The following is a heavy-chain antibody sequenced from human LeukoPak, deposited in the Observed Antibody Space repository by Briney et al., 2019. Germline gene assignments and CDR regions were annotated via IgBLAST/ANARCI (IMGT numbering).Heavy chain of an antibody. CDR3: AKEQSSSGFFDY. J-gene: IGHJ4*02. CDR1: GFTFSSYA. D-gene: IGHD6-6*01. CDR2: ISGRGDRT. V-gene: IGHV3-23*01. Sequence: LPGGSLRLSCAASGFTFSSYAMSWVRQAPGKGLEWVSAISGRGDRTYYADSVRGRFTISRDNSKNTLYLQMNSLRAEDTAVYYCAKEQSSSGFFDYWGQGTLVTVSS.